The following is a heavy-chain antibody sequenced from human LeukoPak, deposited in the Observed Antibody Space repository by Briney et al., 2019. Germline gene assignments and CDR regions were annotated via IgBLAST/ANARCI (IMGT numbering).Heavy chain of an antibody. V-gene: IGHV3-7*01. D-gene: IGHD3-9*01. Sequence: PGGSLRLSCAASGFTFSSYWMSWVRQAPGKGLEWVANIKQHGTEKYYMDSVKGRFTVSRDNAKESLFLQMNSLRADDTAVYYCARDRGFEYDDTGSFDYWGQGTLVTVSS. CDR3: ARDRGFEYDDTGSFDY. CDR1: GFTFSSYW. J-gene: IGHJ4*02. CDR2: IKQHGTEK.